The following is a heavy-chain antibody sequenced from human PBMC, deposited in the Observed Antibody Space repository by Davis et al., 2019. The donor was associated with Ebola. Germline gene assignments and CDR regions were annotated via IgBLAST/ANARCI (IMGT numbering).Heavy chain of an antibody. Sequence: GSLRLSCAASGFTFSSYSMNWVRQPPGKGLEWIGEINHSGSTNYNPSLKSRVTISVDTSKNQFSLKLSSVTAADTAVYYCARASRYSSSSGYYYYGMDVWGQGTTVTVSS. CDR3: ARASRYSSSSGYYYYGMDV. V-gene: IGHV4-34*01. J-gene: IGHJ6*02. CDR1: GFTFSSYS. CDR2: INHSGST. D-gene: IGHD6-6*01.